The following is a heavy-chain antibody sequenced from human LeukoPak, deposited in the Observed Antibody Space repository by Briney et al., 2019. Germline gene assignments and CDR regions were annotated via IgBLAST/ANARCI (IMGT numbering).Heavy chain of an antibody. CDR1: GGSISTYY. CDR3: AQNWGSYAFDI. D-gene: IGHD7-27*01. V-gene: IGHV4-59*01. J-gene: IGHJ3*02. CDR2: SDYSGSA. Sequence: SETLSLTCTVSGGSISTYYWSWIRQPPGKGLEWIGYSDYSGSANYNPSLKSRVTISVDTSKNQFSLNLSSVTAADTAVYYCAQNWGSYAFDIWGRGTMVTVSS.